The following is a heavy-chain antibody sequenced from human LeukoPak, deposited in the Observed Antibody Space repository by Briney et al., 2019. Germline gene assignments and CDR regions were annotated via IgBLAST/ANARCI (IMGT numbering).Heavy chain of an antibody. CDR1: GFTFSSFW. J-gene: IGHJ6*02. CDR2: MNIDGSEK. D-gene: IGHD2-8*01. Sequence: GGSLRLSCAASGFTFSSFWMGWVRQTPGKRLEWVANMNIDGSEKYYADSVKGRFSISRDNARNSVYLQMNSLRVDDTAVYYCARGPDIVLMVYATYYYYGMDVWGQGTTVTVSS. CDR3: ARGPDIVLMVYATYYYYGMDV. V-gene: IGHV3-7*03.